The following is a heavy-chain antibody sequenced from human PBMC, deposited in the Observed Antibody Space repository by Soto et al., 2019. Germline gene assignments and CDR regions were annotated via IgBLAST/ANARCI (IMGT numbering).Heavy chain of an antibody. CDR1: GFSLSTSGVA. J-gene: IGHJ4*02. Sequence: QITLKESGPTLVKPTQPLTLTCTFSGFSLSTSGVAVGWIRQPPGKALEWLALIYWNDDKRYSPSLKSSLTITKDTSKNQGVLTMTNMDPVDTATYYCAHRSSEIVVVPAAMLPWTTGTTGYFDYWGQGTLVTVSS. CDR3: AHRSSEIVVVPAAMLPWTTGTTGYFDY. CDR2: IYWNDDK. V-gene: IGHV2-5*01. D-gene: IGHD2-2*01.